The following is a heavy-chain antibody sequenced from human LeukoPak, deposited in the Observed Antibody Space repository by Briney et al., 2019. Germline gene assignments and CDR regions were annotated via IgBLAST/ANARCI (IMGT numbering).Heavy chain of an antibody. J-gene: IGHJ5*02. CDR3: ARLMTTVTTYWFDP. D-gene: IGHD4-17*01. V-gene: IGHV4-39*01. CDR2: IYYSGST. CDR1: GGSISSSSYY. Sequence: SGTLSLTCTVSGGSISSSSYYWGWIRQPPGKGLEWIGSIYYSGSTYYNPSLKSRVTISVDTSKNQFSLKLSSVTAADTAVYYCARLMTTVTTYWFDPWGQGTLVTVSS.